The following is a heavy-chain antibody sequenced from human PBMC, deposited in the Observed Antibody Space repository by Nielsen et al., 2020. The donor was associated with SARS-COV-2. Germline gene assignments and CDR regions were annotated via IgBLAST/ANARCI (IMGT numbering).Heavy chain of an antibody. CDR1: GFTFSNAW. CDR2: IKSKTDGGTT. J-gene: IGHJ6*02. V-gene: IGHV3-15*01. D-gene: IGHD3-10*01. Sequence: GGSLRLSCAASGFTFSNAWMSWVRRAPGKGLEWVGRIKSKTDGGTTDYAAPVKGRFTISRDDSKNTLYLQMNSLRAEDTAVYYCARDYWFGETPWGMDVWGQGTTVTVSS. CDR3: ARDYWFGETPWGMDV.